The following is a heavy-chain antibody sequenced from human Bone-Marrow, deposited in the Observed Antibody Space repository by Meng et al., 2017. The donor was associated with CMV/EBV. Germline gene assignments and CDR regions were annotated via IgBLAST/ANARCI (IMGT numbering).Heavy chain of an antibody. V-gene: IGHV1-18*01. J-gene: IGHJ6*02. CDR1: GYKFTNYG. CDR2: VSAYNGNT. CDR3: ARDVVVPAAIYHYYNMDL. D-gene: IGHD2-2*01. Sequence: ASVKVSCKAAGYKFTNYGISWVRQAPGQGLEWMGWVSAYNGNTDYAQKLHGRVIMTTDTSASTAYMELRSLRSDDTAVYYWARDVVVPAAIYHYYNMDLWGQGTTVTVSS.